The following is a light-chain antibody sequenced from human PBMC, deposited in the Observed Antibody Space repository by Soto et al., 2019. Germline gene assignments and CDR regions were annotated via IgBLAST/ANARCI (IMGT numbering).Light chain of an antibody. CDR3: SSYTTSATLV. CDR1: SSDVGSYNS. J-gene: IGLJ2*01. Sequence: QSALTQPASVSGSPGQSIAISCTGTSSDVGSYNSVSWYQQFPGKAPKRILYAVTNRPSGVSNRFSGSKSGNTASLTISGLQAEDEADYFCSSYTTSATLVFGVGTKLTVL. V-gene: IGLV2-14*01. CDR2: AVT.